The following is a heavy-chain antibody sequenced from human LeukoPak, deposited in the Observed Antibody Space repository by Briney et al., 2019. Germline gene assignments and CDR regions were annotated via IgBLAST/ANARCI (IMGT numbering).Heavy chain of an antibody. CDR3: ARVVEDAFDI. CDR2: IYHSGST. V-gene: IGHV4-30-2*01. CDR1: GGSISSGGYY. D-gene: IGHD2-15*01. Sequence: TSETLSLTCTVSGGSISSGGYYWSWTRQPPGKGLEWIGYIYHSGSTYYNPSLKSRVTISVDRSKNQFSLELSSVTAADTAVYYCARVVEDAFDIWGQGTMVAVSS. J-gene: IGHJ3*02.